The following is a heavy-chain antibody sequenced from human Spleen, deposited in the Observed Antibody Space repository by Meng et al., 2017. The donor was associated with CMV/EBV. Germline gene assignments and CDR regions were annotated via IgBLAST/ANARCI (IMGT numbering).Heavy chain of an antibody. Sequence: TCAVSGGSISSSNWWSWVRQPPGKGLEWIGEIYHSGSTNYNPSLKSRVTISVDKSKNQFSLKLSSVTAADTAVYYCARDLSGKKSPDHWGQGTLVTVSS. J-gene: IGHJ4*02. CDR1: GGSISSSNW. D-gene: IGHD6-25*01. CDR3: ARDLSGKKSPDH. CDR2: IYHSGST. V-gene: IGHV4-4*02.